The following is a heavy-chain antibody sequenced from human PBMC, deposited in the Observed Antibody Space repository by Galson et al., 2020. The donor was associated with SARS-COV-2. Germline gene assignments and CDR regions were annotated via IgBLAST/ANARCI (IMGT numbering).Heavy chain of an antibody. D-gene: IGHD2-15*01. CDR2: IYSGGST. CDR3: AYTNHCSGGSCRYYYGMDV. CDR1: GFTDSSNY. V-gene: IGHV3-53*01. J-gene: IGHJ6*02. Sequence: GGSLRLSCAASGFTDSSNYMSWVRQAPGKGLEWVSVIYSGGSTYYADSVKGRFTISRDNSKNTLYLQMNSLRAEDTAVYYCAYTNHCSGGSCRYYYGMDVWGQGTTVTVSS.